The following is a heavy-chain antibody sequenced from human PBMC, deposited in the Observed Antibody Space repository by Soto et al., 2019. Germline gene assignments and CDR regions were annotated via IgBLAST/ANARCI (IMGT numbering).Heavy chain of an antibody. V-gene: IGHV4-59*01. Sequence: SETLSLSCTVSGGSISGYYWSWIRQPPGKGLEWIGYMYNTGSTVYNPSFKSRVTISVDTSKNQFSLKLNSVTAADTAVYYCARDLWGYCGTDCYPLDVWGQGTTVTVSS. CDR2: MYNTGST. D-gene: IGHD2-21*02. CDR1: GGSISGYY. J-gene: IGHJ6*02. CDR3: ARDLWGYCGTDCYPLDV.